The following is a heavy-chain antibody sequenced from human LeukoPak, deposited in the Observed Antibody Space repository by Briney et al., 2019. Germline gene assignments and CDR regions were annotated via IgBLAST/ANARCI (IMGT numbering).Heavy chain of an antibody. CDR1: GGTFSSYA. J-gene: IGHJ6*02. CDR2: IIPIFGIA. CDR3: ARASVENYYYYGMDV. D-gene: IGHD4-23*01. Sequence: SVKVSCKASGGTFSSYAISWVRQAPGQGLEWMGRIIPIFGIANYAQKFQGRVTITADKSTNTAYMELSSLRSEDTAVYYCARASVENYYYYGMDVWAKGPRSPSP. V-gene: IGHV1-69*04.